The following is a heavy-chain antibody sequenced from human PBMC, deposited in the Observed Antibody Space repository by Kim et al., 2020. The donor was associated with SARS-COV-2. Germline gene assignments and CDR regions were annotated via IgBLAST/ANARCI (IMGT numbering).Heavy chain of an antibody. J-gene: IGHJ6*02. Sequence: SETLSLTCTVSGGSISSYYWSWIRQPPGKGLEWIGYIYYSGSTNYNPSLKSRVTISVDTSKNQFSLKLSSVTAADTAVYYCARHNRDTIFGVVIIGGMDVWGQGTTVAVSS. CDR1: GGSISSYY. V-gene: IGHV4-59*08. CDR3: ARHNRDTIFGVVIIGGMDV. CDR2: IYYSGST. D-gene: IGHD3-3*01.